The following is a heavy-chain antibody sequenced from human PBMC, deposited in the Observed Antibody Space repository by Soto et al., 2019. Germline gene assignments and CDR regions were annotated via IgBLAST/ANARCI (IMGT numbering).Heavy chain of an antibody. CDR3: ARVQCGSSWVYCFDY. CDR1: GYTFTNYA. CDR2: MNAGNGDT. V-gene: IGHV1-3*01. D-gene: IGHD2-15*01. Sequence: QVQLVQSGAEVRKPGASVELSCKASGYTFTNYAMHWVRQAPGQRLEWMGWMNAGNGDTKFSQKFQGRVTITRDSYASTVYMELSSLRSEDTAVYSCARVQCGSSWVYCFDYWGQGTLVTVSS. J-gene: IGHJ4*02.